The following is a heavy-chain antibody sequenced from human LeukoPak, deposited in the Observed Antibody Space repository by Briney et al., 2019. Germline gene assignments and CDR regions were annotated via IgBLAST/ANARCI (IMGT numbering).Heavy chain of an antibody. CDR1: GFSFDSYT. V-gene: IGHV3-21*01. D-gene: IGHD7-27*01. CDR2: ISSRYSNYI. J-gene: IGHJ4*02. CDR3: ARNWVYYFDY. Sequence: GGSLRLSCVASGFSFDSYTMNWVRQAPGKGLEWVASISSRYSNYIYYADSVKGRFTISRDNAENSLYLQMNSLRAEDTAVYYCARNWVYYFDYWGQGTLVTVSS.